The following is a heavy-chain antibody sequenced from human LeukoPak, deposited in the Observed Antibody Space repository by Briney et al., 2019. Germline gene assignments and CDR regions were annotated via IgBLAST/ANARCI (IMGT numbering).Heavy chain of an antibody. CDR2: INPNSGGT. CDR1: GYTFTGHY. J-gene: IGHJ4*02. Sequence: ASVKVSCKASGYTFTGHYMHWVRQAPGQGLEWMGWINPNSGGTTYAQKFQGRATMTRDTSISTAYMELNRLRSDDTAMYYCVSTPGYCSGGSCKPLTDFDYWGQGTLVTVSS. V-gene: IGHV1-2*02. D-gene: IGHD2-15*01. CDR3: VSTPGYCSGGSCKPLTDFDY.